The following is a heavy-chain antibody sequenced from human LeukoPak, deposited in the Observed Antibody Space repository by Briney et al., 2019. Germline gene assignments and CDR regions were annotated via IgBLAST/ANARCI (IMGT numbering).Heavy chain of an antibody. J-gene: IGHJ4*02. V-gene: IGHV3-11*04. CDR2: ISSSGSTI. CDR3: ARAQRGGGAFDY. D-gene: IGHD3-16*01. CDR1: GFAFSDYY. Sequence: PGGSLRLSCAASGFAFSDYYMSWIRQAPGKGLEWVSYISSSGSTIYYADSVKGRFTISRDNSKNTLYLQMGSLRAEDMAVYYCARAQRGGGAFDYWGQGTLVTVSS.